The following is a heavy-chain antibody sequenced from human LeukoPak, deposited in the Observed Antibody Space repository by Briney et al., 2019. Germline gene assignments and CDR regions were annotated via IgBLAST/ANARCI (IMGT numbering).Heavy chain of an antibody. CDR2: IYTSGST. CDR1: GFSISSYY. Sequence: SESLTLTCTASGFSISSYYRSWIRQAPGNGLEWIAHIYTSGSTNYYPSLKSRVTISIDTPNNQFSLKLSSVTAADTAVYYCATGVHGIAAAGDYYFDYWGQGTLVTVSS. V-gene: IGHV4-4*07. J-gene: IGHJ4*02. D-gene: IGHD6-13*01. CDR3: ATGVHGIAAAGDYYFDY.